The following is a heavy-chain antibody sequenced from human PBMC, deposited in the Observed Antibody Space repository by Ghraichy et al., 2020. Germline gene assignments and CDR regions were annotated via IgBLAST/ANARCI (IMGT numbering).Heavy chain of an antibody. V-gene: IGHV4-39*07. J-gene: IGHJ6*03. Sequence: SQTLSLTCTVSGDSISSSGYYWGWIRQPPGKGLEWIGSLYYSGSTYYNPSLQSRVTISVDTSKNQFSLKLSSVTAADTAVYYCARVASNSGWNGSYYYYYYMDVWGKGTTVTVSS. D-gene: IGHD6-19*01. CDR2: LYYSGST. CDR3: ARVASNSGWNGSYYYYYYMDV. CDR1: GDSISSSGYY.